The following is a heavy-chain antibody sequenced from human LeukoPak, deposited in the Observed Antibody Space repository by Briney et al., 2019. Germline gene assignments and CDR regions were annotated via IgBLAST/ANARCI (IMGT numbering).Heavy chain of an antibody. CDR1: GGSFSGYY. J-gene: IGHJ3*02. CDR3: ARGDSSGWYTTHAFDI. V-gene: IGHV4-34*01. CDR2: INHSGST. D-gene: IGHD6-19*01. Sequence: SETLSLTCAVYGGSFSGYYWSWIRQPPGKGLEWIGEINHSGSTNYNPSLKSRVTISVDTSKNQFSLKLSSVTAADTAVYYCARGDSSGWYTTHAFDIWGQGTMVTVSS.